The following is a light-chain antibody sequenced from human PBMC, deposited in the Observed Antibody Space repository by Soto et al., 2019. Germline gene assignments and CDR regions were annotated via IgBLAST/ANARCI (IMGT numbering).Light chain of an antibody. CDR1: QSVRSNF. CDR3: QQRSNWPLT. Sequence: EIVLTQSPGTLSLSPGERATLSCRASQSVRSNFLAWYQQRPGQAPSLLIYDAYNRATGIPPRFSGSGSGTDFTLTISSLEPEDSAVYYCQQRSNWPLTFGPGTKVDIK. V-gene: IGKV3D-20*02. CDR2: DAY. J-gene: IGKJ3*01.